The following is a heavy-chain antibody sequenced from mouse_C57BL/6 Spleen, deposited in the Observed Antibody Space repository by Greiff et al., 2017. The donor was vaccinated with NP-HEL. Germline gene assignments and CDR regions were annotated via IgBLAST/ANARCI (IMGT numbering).Heavy chain of an antibody. CDR1: GFTIKNTY. J-gene: IGHJ2*01. Sequence: EVQLQESVAELVRPGASVKLSCTASGFTIKNTYMHWVKQRPEQGLEWIGRIDPANGTTKYAPKFQGKATITADTSANTAYLQLSSLTAEDTAIYYCAREDNPFFDYWGQGTTLTVSS. CDR2: IDPANGTT. CDR3: AREDNPFFDY. V-gene: IGHV14-3*01.